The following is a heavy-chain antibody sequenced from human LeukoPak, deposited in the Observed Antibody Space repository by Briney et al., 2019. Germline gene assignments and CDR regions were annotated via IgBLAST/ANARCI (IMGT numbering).Heavy chain of an antibody. D-gene: IGHD3-22*01. Sequence: SETLSLTCTVSGGSISSSSYYWSWIRQPPGKGLEWIGYIYYSGSTNYNPSLKSRVTISVDTSKNQFSLRLSSVTAADTAVYYCARGLASITMLVVWGQGTLVTVSS. CDR2: IYYSGST. CDR3: ARGLASITMLVV. J-gene: IGHJ4*02. V-gene: IGHV4-61*01. CDR1: GGSISSSSYY.